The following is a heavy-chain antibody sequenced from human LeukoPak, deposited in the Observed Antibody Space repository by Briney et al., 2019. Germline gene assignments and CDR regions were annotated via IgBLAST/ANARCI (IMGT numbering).Heavy chain of an antibody. CDR3: AKSPRYSSSPGLLIDY. D-gene: IGHD6-13*01. J-gene: IGHJ4*02. V-gene: IGHV3-30*18. CDR2: ISYDGSNK. Sequence: PGGSLRLSCAASGFTFSSYGMHWVRQAPGKGLEWVAVISYDGSNKYYADPVKGRFTISRDNSKNTLYLQMNSLRAEDTAVYYCAKSPRYSSSPGLLIDYWGQGTLVTVSS. CDR1: GFTFSSYG.